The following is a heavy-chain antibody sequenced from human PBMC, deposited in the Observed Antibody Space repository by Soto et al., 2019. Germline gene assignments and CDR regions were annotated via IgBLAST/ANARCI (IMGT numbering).Heavy chain of an antibody. CDR3: ARGVGGNYYPYFDY. Sequence: EVQLVESGGGLVQPGGSLRLSCAASGFTFNFYSMNWVRQAPGKGLEWGSYVSPSSNTIYYADSVQGRFTISRDNAKNSLYLQMNSLRDEDTAVYYCARGVGGNYYPYFDYWGQGTLVTVSS. CDR1: GFTFNFYS. J-gene: IGHJ4*02. D-gene: IGHD1-26*01. CDR2: VSPSSNTI. V-gene: IGHV3-48*02.